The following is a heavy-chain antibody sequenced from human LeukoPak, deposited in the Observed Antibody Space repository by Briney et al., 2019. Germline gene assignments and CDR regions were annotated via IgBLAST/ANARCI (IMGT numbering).Heavy chain of an antibody. CDR2: ISAYNGNT. D-gene: IGHD6-13*01. V-gene: IGHV1-18*01. Sequence: ASVKVSCKASGYTFTSYGISWVRQAPGQGLEWMGWISAYNGNTNYAQKLQGRVTMTTDTSTSTAYMELRSLRSDDTAMYYCARGRGIAAAGLQYYYYYGMDVWGQGTTVTVSS. CDR3: ARGRGIAAAGLQYYYYYGMDV. CDR1: GYTFTSYG. J-gene: IGHJ6*02.